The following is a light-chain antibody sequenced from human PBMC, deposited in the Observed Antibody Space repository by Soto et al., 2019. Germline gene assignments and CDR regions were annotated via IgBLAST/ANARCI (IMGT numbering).Light chain of an antibody. CDR3: EQRYSTPQVT. CDR1: QSISTY. J-gene: IGKJ4*01. Sequence: DIQMTQSPASLSASVGDRVTITCRASQSISTYLSWYQQKSGKAPNLLIYTASSLQSGVPSRFSGGGSGTEFTLTINSLQPEDFAIYYCEQRYSTPQVTFGGGTKVEIK. CDR2: TAS. V-gene: IGKV1-39*01.